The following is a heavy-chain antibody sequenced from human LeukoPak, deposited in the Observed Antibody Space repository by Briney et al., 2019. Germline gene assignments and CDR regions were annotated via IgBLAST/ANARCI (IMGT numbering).Heavy chain of an antibody. V-gene: IGHV4-39*07. CDR2: IHYSGST. J-gene: IGHJ3*02. D-gene: IGHD2-2*01. CDR1: GGSISSSRYY. Sequence: SGTLSPTCTVSGGSISSSRYYWGWIRQPPGKGLEWIGSIHYSGSTYYNPSLKSRVTVSVDTSENQFSLKLSSVAAADTAVYFCVRTRLSDHIVPAAERADDGCDMWGQGTMVTVSS. CDR3: VRTRLSDHIVPAAERADDGCDM.